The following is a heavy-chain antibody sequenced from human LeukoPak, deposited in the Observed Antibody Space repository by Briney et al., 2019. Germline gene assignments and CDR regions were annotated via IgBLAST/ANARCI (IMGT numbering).Heavy chain of an antibody. V-gene: IGHV3-23*01. CDR3: ARSGYDYQYYYYGMDV. CDR1: GFTFSSYA. J-gene: IGHJ6*02. D-gene: IGHD5-12*01. CDR2: ISGIGGST. Sequence: GGSLRLSCAASGFTFSSYAMSWVRQAPGKGLEWVSAISGIGGSTYYADSVKGRFTISRDNSKNTLYLQMNSLRAEDTAVYYCARSGYDYQYYYYGMDVWGQGTTVTVSS.